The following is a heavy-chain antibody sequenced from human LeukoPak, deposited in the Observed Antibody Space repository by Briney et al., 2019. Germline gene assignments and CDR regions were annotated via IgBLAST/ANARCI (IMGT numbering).Heavy chain of an antibody. CDR1: GYTFISYG. CDR2: ISAYNVNT. CDR3: ARDSLLITFGGDIDY. V-gene: IGHV1-18*01. J-gene: IGHJ4*02. D-gene: IGHD3-16*01. Sequence: ASVKVSCKASGYTFISYGISWVRQAPGQGREWMGWISAYNVNTNYAQKLQGRVTMTTDTSTSTAYMELRSLRSDDTAVYYCARDSLLITFGGDIDYWGQGTLVTVSS.